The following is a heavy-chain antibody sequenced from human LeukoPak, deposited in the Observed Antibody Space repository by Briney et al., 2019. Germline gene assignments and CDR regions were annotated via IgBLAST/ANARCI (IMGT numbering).Heavy chain of an antibody. J-gene: IGHJ4*02. V-gene: IGHV4-34*01. CDR3: ARAPHRNIAVAGTLGH. CDR1: GGSFSGYY. Sequence: SETLSLTCAVYGGSFSGYYWSWIRQPPGKGLEWIGEINHSGSTNYNPSLKSRVTISVDTSKNQFSLKLSSVTAADTAVYYCARAPHRNIAVAGTLGHWGQGTLVTVSS. D-gene: IGHD6-19*01. CDR2: INHSGST.